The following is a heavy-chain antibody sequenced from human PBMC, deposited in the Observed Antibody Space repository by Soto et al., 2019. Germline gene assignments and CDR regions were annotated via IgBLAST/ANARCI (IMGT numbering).Heavy chain of an antibody. V-gene: IGHV5-51*01. CDR2: IYPGDSDT. CDR3: ARRRYYDSSGYVRDAFDI. Sequence: GESLKISCKGSGYSFTSYWIGWVRQMPGKGLEWMGIIYPGDSDTRYGPSFQGQVTISADKSISTAYLQWSSLKASDTAMYYCARRRYYDSSGYVRDAFDIWGQGTMVTVSS. CDR1: GYSFTSYW. D-gene: IGHD3-22*01. J-gene: IGHJ3*02.